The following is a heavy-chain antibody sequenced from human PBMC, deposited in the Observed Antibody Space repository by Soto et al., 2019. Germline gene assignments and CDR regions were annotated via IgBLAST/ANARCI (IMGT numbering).Heavy chain of an antibody. Sequence: PGRSLRLSCEASGFTFNTYSMRWVRQPTGKGLEWLAAIWYDGTQKYYADSVKGRFIISRDNSKKTLYLEMNSLRAEDTAVYYCARAGGTTVTGLWHFDSWGQGTLVTVSS. J-gene: IGHJ4*02. CDR3: ARAGGTTVTGLWHFDS. CDR2: IWYDGTQK. D-gene: IGHD4-17*01. V-gene: IGHV3-33*01. CDR1: GFTFNTYS.